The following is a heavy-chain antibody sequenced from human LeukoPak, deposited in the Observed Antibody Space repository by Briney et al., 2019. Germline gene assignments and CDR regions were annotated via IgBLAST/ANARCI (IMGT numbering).Heavy chain of an antibody. Sequence: GGSLRLSCEASGFTFSTYGMHWVRQAPGKGLEWVAVIWNDGSNKYYADSVKGRFTISRDNSKNTLYLQMNSLRVEDTAVYYCAKDYSRDGYYADTFHIWDQGTMVTVSS. CDR2: IWNDGSNK. CDR3: AKDYSRDGYYADTFHI. CDR1: GFTFSTYG. V-gene: IGHV3-33*06. D-gene: IGHD3-3*01. J-gene: IGHJ3*02.